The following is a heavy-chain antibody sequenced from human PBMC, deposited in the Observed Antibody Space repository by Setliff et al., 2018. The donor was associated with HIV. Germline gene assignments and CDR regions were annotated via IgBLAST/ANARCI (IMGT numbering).Heavy chain of an antibody. D-gene: IGHD3-22*01. Sequence: SETLSLTCTVSGGSISSSSYYWGWIRQSPGKGLEWIGSGFHSGTTYYNPSLKSRVTISVDTSKNQLSLKVNSVTAADTAVYHCARDMTYYYDTSGSFGWFDPWGQGTLVTVSS. CDR3: ARDMTYYYDTSGSFGWFDP. V-gene: IGHV4-39*07. CDR1: GGSISSSSYY. J-gene: IGHJ5*02. CDR2: GFHSGTT.